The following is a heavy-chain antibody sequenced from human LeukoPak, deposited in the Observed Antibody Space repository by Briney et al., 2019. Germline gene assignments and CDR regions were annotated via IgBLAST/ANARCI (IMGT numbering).Heavy chain of an antibody. CDR2: IYPGDSDT. CDR1: GYSFTSYW. D-gene: IGHD6-13*01. CDR3: ARTYSSSWYKGDRNLNWFDP. J-gene: IGHJ5*02. Sequence: GESLKISCKGSGYSFTSYWIGWVRQMPGKGLEWMGIIYPGDSDTRYSPSFQGQVTISADKSISTAYLQWSSLKASDTAMHYCARTYSSSWYKGDRNLNWFDPWGQGTLVTVSS. V-gene: IGHV5-51*01.